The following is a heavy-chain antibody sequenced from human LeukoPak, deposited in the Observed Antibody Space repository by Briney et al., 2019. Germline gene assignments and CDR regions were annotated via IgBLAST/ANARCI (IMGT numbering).Heavy chain of an antibody. J-gene: IGHJ4*02. Sequence: SETLSLTCTVSGGSISSYYWSWIRQPPGKGLEWIGYIYYSGSTNYNPSLKSRVTISVDTSKNQFSLKLSSVTAADTAVYYCARQNAVMYYFDYWGQGTLVTVSS. CDR3: ARQNAVMYYFDY. D-gene: IGHD2-2*01. CDR2: IYYSGST. V-gene: IGHV4-59*01. CDR1: GGSISSYY.